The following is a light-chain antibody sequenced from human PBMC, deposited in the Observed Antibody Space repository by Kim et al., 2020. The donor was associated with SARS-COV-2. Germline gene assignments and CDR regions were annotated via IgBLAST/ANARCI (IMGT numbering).Light chain of an antibody. V-gene: IGKV1-27*01. CDR2: GAS. Sequence: DIQMAQSPSSLSASVGDRVTITCRASQGISHTLAWYRQKPGKVPMLLIYGASTLQQGVPSRFSGSSSGTDFTLTISSLQPEDAATYYCKKYDSAPWTFGQGTKVEIK. CDR1: QGISHT. J-gene: IGKJ1*01. CDR3: KKYDSAPWT.